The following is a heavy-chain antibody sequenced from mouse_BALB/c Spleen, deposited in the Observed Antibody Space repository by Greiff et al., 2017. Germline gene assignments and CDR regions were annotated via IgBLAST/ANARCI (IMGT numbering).Heavy chain of an antibody. CDR3: ARENYYYGKGAMDY. V-gene: IGHV3-6*02. CDR2: ISYDGSN. Sequence: EVQLVESGPGLVKPSQSLSLTCSVTGYSITSGYYWNWIRQFPGNKLEWMGYISYDGSNNYNPSLKNRISITRDTSKNQFFLKLNSVTTEDTATYYCARENYYYGKGAMDYWGQGTSVTVSS. CDR1: GYSITSGYY. D-gene: IGHD1-1*01. J-gene: IGHJ4*01.